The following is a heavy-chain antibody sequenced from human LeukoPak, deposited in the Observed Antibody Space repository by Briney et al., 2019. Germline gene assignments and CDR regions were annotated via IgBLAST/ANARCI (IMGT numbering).Heavy chain of an antibody. D-gene: IGHD6-13*01. CDR3: AKDVLYSSSPTFDY. CDR1: GFTFDDYA. J-gene: IGHJ4*02. Sequence: PGGSLRLSCAASGFTFDDYAMHWVRQAPGKGLEWVSGISWNSGSIGYADSVKGRFTISRDNAKNSLYLQMNSLRAEDTAVYYCAKDVLYSSSPTFDYWGQGTLVTVSS. V-gene: IGHV3-9*01. CDR2: ISWNSGSI.